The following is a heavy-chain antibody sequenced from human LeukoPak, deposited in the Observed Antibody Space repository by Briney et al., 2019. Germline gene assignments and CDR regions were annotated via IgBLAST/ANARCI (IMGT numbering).Heavy chain of an antibody. J-gene: IGHJ5*02. CDR2: INPNSGDT. CDR3: ASALWFGEDNWFDP. Sequence: ASVKVSCKASGYTFTGYYVHWVRQAPGQGLEWMGRINPNSGDTNYAQKFQGRVTMTRDTSISTAYMEPSRLRSDDTAVYYCASALWFGEDNWFDPWGQGTLVTVSS. D-gene: IGHD3-10*01. CDR1: GYTFTGYY. V-gene: IGHV1-2*06.